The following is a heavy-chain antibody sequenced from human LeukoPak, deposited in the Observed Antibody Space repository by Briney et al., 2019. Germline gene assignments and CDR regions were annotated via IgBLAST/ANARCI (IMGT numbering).Heavy chain of an antibody. CDR2: IYSDNT. CDR3: ARDWGLFGSLYYFDY. V-gene: IGHV3-66*03. J-gene: IGHJ4*02. CDR1: GFTFSSYW. D-gene: IGHD3-10*01. Sequence: GGSLRLSCAASGFTFSSYWMSWVRQAPGKGLEWVSFIYSDNTHYSDSVKGRFTISRDNSKNTLYLQMNSLRAEDTAVYYCARDWGLFGSLYYFDYWGQGTLVTVSS.